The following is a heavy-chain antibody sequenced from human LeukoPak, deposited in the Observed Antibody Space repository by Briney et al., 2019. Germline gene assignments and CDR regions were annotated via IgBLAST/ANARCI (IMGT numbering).Heavy chain of an antibody. D-gene: IGHD5-18*01. CDR2: IKQDGSEK. J-gene: IGHJ3*02. V-gene: IGHV3-7*03. CDR1: GFTFSSYW. CDR3: AKGHTAMVTDAFDI. Sequence: GGSLRLSCAASGFTFSSYWMSWVRQAPGKGLEWVANIKQDGSEKYYVDSVKGRFTISRDNAKNSLYLQMNSLRAEDMALYYCAKGHTAMVTDAFDIWGQGTMVTVSS.